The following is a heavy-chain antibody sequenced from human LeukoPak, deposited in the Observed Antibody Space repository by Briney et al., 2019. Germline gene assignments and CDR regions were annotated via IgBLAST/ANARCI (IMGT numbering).Heavy chain of an antibody. V-gene: IGHV3-23*01. D-gene: IGHD1-26*01. J-gene: IGHJ6*03. Sequence: GGTLRLSCAASGFTFSSYGMSWVRQAPGKGLEWVSAISGSGGSTYYADSVKGRFTISRDNSKNTLYLQMNSLRAEDTAVYYCAKVGVGATDYYYYYMDVWGKGTTVTISS. CDR1: GFTFSSYG. CDR3: AKVGVGATDYYYYYMDV. CDR2: ISGSGGST.